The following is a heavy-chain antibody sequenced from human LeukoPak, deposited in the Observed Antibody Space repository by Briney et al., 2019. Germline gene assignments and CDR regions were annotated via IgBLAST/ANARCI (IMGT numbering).Heavy chain of an antibody. CDR3: ARAYSSSWYSYYYYYMDV. J-gene: IGHJ6*03. D-gene: IGHD6-13*01. CDR2: ISYDGSNK. CDR1: GFTFSSYG. V-gene: IGHV3-30*03. Sequence: PGGSLRLSCAASGFTFSSYGMHWVRQAPGKGLEWVAVISYDGSNKYYADSVKGRFTISRDNSKNTLYLQMNSLRAEDTAVYYCARAYSSSWYSYYYYYMDVWGKGTTVTVSS.